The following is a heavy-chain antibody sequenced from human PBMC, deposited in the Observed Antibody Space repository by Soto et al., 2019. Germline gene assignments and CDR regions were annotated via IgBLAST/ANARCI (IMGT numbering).Heavy chain of an antibody. Sequence: GGSLRLSCAASGFTFSDYYMSWIRQAPGKGLEWVSYISSSGSTIYYADSVKGRFTISRDNAKNSLYLQMNSLRAEDTAVYYCARAKNDYYYYYMDVWGKGTTVTVSS. J-gene: IGHJ6*03. CDR3: ARAKNDYYYYYMDV. D-gene: IGHD1-1*01. V-gene: IGHV3-11*01. CDR1: GFTFSDYY. CDR2: ISSSGSTI.